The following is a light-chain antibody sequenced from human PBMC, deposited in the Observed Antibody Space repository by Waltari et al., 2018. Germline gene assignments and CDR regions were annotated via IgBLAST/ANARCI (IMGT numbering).Light chain of an antibody. Sequence: QSALTQPASVSGSPGQSITIPCTGTSSDVGGYHSLPWYQQHPGKAPKFMIYDVSNRPSGVSNRFSGSKSGNTASLTISGLQAEDEADYYCSSYTSSYTYVFGTGTKVTVL. V-gene: IGLV2-14*03. CDR1: SSDVGGYHS. CDR2: DVS. CDR3: SSYTSSYTYV. J-gene: IGLJ1*01.